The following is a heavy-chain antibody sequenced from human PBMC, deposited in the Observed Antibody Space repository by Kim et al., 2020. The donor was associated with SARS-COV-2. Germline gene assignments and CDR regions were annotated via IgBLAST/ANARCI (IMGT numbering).Heavy chain of an antibody. CDR3: ARASYYDFWSGYHFDY. CDR1: GFTFSSYW. CDR2: INSDGSST. Sequence: GGSLRLSCAASGFTFSSYWMHWVRQAPGKGLVWVSRINSDGSSTSYADSVKGRFTISRDNAKNTLYLQMNSLRAEDTAVYYCARASYYDFWSGYHFDYWGQGTLVTVSS. V-gene: IGHV3-74*01. J-gene: IGHJ4*02. D-gene: IGHD3-3*01.